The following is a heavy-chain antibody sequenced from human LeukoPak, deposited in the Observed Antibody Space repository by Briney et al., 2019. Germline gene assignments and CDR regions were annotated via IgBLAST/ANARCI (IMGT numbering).Heavy chain of an antibody. CDR1: AGSISSSSYY. D-gene: IGHD1-7*01. V-gene: IGHV4-39*07. CDR3: ARKQTGTMYDV. Sequence: SETPSLTCIVPAGSISSSSYYWAWIRQSPGKGLEWIGTFSSGGSAYYNPSLTSRVSISKDTSDNQFSLRLYSVTAADTAVYYCARKQTGTMYDVWGQGTQVTVSS. CDR2: FSSGGSA. J-gene: IGHJ4*02.